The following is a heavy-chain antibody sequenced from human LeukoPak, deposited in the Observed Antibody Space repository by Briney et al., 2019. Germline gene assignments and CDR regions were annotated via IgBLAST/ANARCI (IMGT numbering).Heavy chain of an antibody. Sequence: ASVKVSCKASGYTFTGYYMHWVRQAPGQGLEWMGWINPNSGGTNYAQKFQGRVTMTRDTSISTAYMELSRLRSDDTAVYYCASWTYYDILTGSGGSAAFDIWGQGTMVTVSS. J-gene: IGHJ3*02. V-gene: IGHV1-2*02. CDR2: INPNSGGT. D-gene: IGHD3-9*01. CDR3: ASWTYYDILTGSGGSAAFDI. CDR1: GYTFTGYY.